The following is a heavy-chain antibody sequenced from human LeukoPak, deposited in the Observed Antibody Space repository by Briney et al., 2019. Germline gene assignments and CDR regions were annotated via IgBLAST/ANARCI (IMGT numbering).Heavy chain of an antibody. D-gene: IGHD1-20*01. CDR3: ASHSNWIHGY. Sequence: SETLSPTCTVSGGSISSSSYDWGWIRQPPGRRLEWIGSIYNSGTTYYNPSLKSRVTISVDTSKNQFSLKLSFVTAADTAVYYCASHSNWIHGYWGQGTLVTVSS. CDR1: GGSISSSSYD. CDR2: IYNSGTT. V-gene: IGHV4-39*01. J-gene: IGHJ4*02.